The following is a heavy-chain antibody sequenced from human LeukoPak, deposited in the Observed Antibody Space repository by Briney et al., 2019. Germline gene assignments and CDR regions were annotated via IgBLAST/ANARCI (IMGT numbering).Heavy chain of an antibody. CDR2: INPHSGAT. D-gene: IGHD5/OR15-5a*01. CDR1: GYGFSDVY. J-gene: IGHJ5*02. CDR3: ATSSSVTHTRDP. Sequence: GASVKVSCKASGYGFSDVYFNWVRQAPGQGLEWMGWINPHSGATNYAQRFQGRVSMDASIDTAYMELSRLTSDDTAVYYCATSSSVTHTRDPCGQGTLVTVSS. V-gene: IGHV1-2*02.